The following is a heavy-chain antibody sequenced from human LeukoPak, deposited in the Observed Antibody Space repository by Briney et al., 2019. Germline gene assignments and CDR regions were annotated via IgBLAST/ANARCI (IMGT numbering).Heavy chain of an antibody. Sequence: SETLSLTCAVYGGSFSGYYWSWIRQPPGKGLEWIGEINHSGSTNYNPSLKSRVTISVDTSKNQFSLKLSSVTAADTAVYYCARSSGGDWFDPWGQGTLVTVSS. CDR3: ARSSGGDWFDP. V-gene: IGHV4-34*01. J-gene: IGHJ5*02. CDR1: GGSFSGYY. D-gene: IGHD2-15*01. CDR2: INHSGST.